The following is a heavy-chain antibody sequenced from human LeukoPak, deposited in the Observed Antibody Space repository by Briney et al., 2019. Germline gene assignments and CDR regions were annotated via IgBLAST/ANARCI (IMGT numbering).Heavy chain of an antibody. Sequence: PSQTLSLTCAISGDSVSSNSAAWNWIRQSPSRGLEWLGRTYYRSKWYNDYAVSVESRITINPDTSKNQFSLQLNSVTPEDTAVYYCARDHEDDYYDSSGYDYWGQGTLVTVSS. V-gene: IGHV6-1*01. J-gene: IGHJ4*02. D-gene: IGHD3-22*01. CDR2: TYYRSKWYN. CDR1: GDSVSSNSAA. CDR3: ARDHEDDYYDSSGYDY.